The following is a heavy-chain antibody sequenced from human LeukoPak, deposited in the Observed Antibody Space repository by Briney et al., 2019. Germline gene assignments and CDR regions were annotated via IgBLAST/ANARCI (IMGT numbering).Heavy chain of an antibody. CDR1: GGSFSGYY. V-gene: IGHV4-34*01. CDR2: INHSGST. Sequence: RASETLSLTCAVYGGSFSGYYWSWIRQPPGKGLEWIGEINHSGSTNYNPSLKSRVTISVDTSKNQFSLKLSSVTAADTAVYYCARLMVRGVISHWLEPWGQGNLVTVSS. J-gene: IGHJ5*02. CDR3: ARLMVRGVISHWLEP. D-gene: IGHD3-10*01.